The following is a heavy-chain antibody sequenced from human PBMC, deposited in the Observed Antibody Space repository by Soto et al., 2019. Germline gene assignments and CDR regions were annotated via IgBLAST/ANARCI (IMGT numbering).Heavy chain of an antibody. Sequence: TSETLSLTCTVSGGSISSYYWSWIRQPPGKGLEWIGYIYYSGSTNYNPSLKSRVTISVDTSKNQFSLKLSSVTAADTAVYYCARVYDSSGYYPRWFDPWGQGTLVTVSS. J-gene: IGHJ5*02. CDR2: IYYSGST. D-gene: IGHD3-22*01. CDR3: ARVYDSSGYYPRWFDP. CDR1: GGSISSYY. V-gene: IGHV4-59*01.